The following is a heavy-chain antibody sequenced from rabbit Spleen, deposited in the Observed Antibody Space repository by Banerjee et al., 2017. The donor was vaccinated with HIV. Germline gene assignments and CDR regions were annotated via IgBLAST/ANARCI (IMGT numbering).Heavy chain of an antibody. CDR2: IDTNNGDT. D-gene: IGHD1-1*01. CDR1: GFPFSSNW. V-gene: IGHV1S45*01. J-gene: IGHJ2*01. CDR3: ARNYVNAFDP. Sequence: QEQVKETGGGLVQSGGSLTLSCKASGFPFSSNWICWVRQAPGKGLEWIACIDTNNGDTDYANWPKGRFTISKPSSTTVTLQRTSLTAADTATYFCARNYVNAFDPWGPGTLVTVS.